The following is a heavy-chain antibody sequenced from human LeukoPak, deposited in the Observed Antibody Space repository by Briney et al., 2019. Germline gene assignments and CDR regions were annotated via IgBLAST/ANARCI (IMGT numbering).Heavy chain of an antibody. CDR3: ARGESIAVAGTGHWFDP. V-gene: IGHV4-34*01. J-gene: IGHJ5*02. Sequence: SETLSLTCAGYGGSFSGYYWSWIRQPPGKGLEWIGEINHSGSTNYNPSLKSRVTISVDTSKNQFSLKLSSVTAADTAVYYCARGESIAVAGTGHWFDPWGQGTLVTVSS. D-gene: IGHD6-19*01. CDR2: INHSGST. CDR1: GGSFSGYY.